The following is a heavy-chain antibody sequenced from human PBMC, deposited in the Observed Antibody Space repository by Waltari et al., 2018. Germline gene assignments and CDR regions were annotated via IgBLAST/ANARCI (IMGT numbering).Heavy chain of an antibody. Sequence: LTFSRFWTSWVRLAPEKGLEWVANINEDGSRIYYLGSVKGRFTISRDNAKNSLSLQMDSLRVEDTGVYYCVRGIDGWGQGTLVTVSS. J-gene: IGHJ4*02. D-gene: IGHD3-9*01. CDR1: LTFSRFW. V-gene: IGHV3-7*01. CDR2: INEDGSRI. CDR3: VRGIDG.